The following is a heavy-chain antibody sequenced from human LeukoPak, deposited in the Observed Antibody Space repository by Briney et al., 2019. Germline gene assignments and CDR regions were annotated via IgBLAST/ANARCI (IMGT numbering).Heavy chain of an antibody. CDR3: AKDWATVTTFDY. CDR1: GFTFSSFG. D-gene: IGHD4-11*01. J-gene: IGHJ4*02. V-gene: IGHV3-30*18. CDR2: ISYDGSNK. Sequence: PGRSLRLSCAAPGFTFSSFGMHWVRQAPGKGLEWVAVISYDGSNKYYADSVKGRFTISRDNSKNTLYLQMNSLRAEDTAVYYCAKDWATVTTFDYWGQGTLVTVSS.